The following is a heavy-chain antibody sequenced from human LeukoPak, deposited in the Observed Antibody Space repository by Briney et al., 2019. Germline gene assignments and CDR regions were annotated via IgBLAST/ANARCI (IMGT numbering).Heavy chain of an antibody. J-gene: IGHJ4*02. CDR3: ARVGYCTNGVCFRPEAYYFDY. Sequence: PGGSLRLSCAASGFTFSDYYMSWIRQAPGKGLEWVSYISSSGCTIYYADSVKGRFTISRDNAKNSLYLQMNSLRAEDTAVYYCARVGYCTNGVCFRPEAYYFDYWGQGTLVTVSS. CDR2: ISSSGCTI. CDR1: GFTFSDYY. V-gene: IGHV3-11*01. D-gene: IGHD2-8*01.